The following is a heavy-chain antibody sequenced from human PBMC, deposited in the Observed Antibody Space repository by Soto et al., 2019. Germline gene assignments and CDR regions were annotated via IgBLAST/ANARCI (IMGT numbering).Heavy chain of an antibody. CDR1: GFTFSSYA. Sequence: PGGSLRLSCAASGFTFSSYAMSWVRQAPGKGLEWVSAISGSGGSTYYADSVKGRFTISRDNSKNTLYLQMNSLRAEDTAVYYCARDLYGPLEYYYYGMDVWGQGTTVTVSS. CDR3: ARDLYGPLEYYYYGMDV. J-gene: IGHJ6*02. CDR2: ISGSGGST. V-gene: IGHV3-23*01. D-gene: IGHD2-2*02.